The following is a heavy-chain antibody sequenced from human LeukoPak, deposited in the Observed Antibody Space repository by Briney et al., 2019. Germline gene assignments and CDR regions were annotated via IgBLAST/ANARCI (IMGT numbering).Heavy chain of an antibody. CDR2: LPPDELDI. Sequence: GGSLRLSCAASGFTFTNYWMHWVRQAPGMGLVWVSRLPPDELDIIYADSVKGRFTVSRDNAKNTLYLQVNSLRAEDTAIYYCVRPDIVTVPLGCWGQGTLVTVSS. CDR1: GFTFTNYW. D-gene: IGHD2-2*01. V-gene: IGHV3-74*01. CDR3: VRPDIVTVPLGC. J-gene: IGHJ4*02.